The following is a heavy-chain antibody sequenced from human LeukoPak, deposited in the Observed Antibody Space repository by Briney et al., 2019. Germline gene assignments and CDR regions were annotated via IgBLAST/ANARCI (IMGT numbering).Heavy chain of an antibody. CDR2: INPNSGGT. CDR3: ARDAPRAHGAFDI. V-gene: IGHV1-2*02. Sequence: AAVKVSCKASGYTFTGYYMHWVRQAPGQGLEWMGWINPNSGGTNYAQKFQGRVTMTRDTSISTAYMELSRLRSDDTAVYYCARDAPRAHGAFDIWGQGTRVTVSS. CDR1: GYTFTGYY. J-gene: IGHJ3*02.